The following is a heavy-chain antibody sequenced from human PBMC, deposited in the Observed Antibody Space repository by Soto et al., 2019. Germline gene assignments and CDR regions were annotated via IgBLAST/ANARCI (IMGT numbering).Heavy chain of an antibody. CDR2: IYYSGST. D-gene: IGHD5-18*01. J-gene: IGHJ6*02. V-gene: IGHV4-39*01. CDR3: ARVDTAMAGEDMDV. Sequence: SETLSLTCTVSGGSISSSSYYWCWIRQPPGKGLEWIGSIYYSGSTYYNPSLKSRVTISVDTSKNQFSLKLSSVTAADTAVYYCARVDTAMAGEDMDVWGQGTTVTVSS. CDR1: GGSISSSSYY.